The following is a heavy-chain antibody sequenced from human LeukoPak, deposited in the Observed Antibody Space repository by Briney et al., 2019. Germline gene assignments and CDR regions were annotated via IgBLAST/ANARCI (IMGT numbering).Heavy chain of an antibody. CDR2: IIPIFGTA. V-gene: IGHV1-69*13. Sequence: ASVKVSCKASGGTFSSYAISWVRQAPGQGLEWMGGIIPIFGTANYAQKFQGRVTITADESTSTAYMELSSLRSEDTAVYYCARGPPDDYGDYCLGYWGQGTLVTVSS. J-gene: IGHJ4*02. D-gene: IGHD4-17*01. CDR1: GGTFSSYA. CDR3: ARGPPDDYGDYCLGY.